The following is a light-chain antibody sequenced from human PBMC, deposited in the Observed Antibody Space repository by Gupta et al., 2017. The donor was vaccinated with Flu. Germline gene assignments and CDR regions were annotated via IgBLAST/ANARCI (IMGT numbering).Light chain of an antibody. CDR2: SKN. CDR1: SGSVSATDY. CDR3: VLDLGRGGWV. J-gene: IGLJ3*02. V-gene: IGLV8-61*01. Sequence: TVTCTCGCISGSVSATDYHSGYQQTPGQPPRILIYSKNTRSAGVPVRFSGSLGGNKAALTITGAQADEESYYYCVLDLGRGGWVFGGGTKLTVL.